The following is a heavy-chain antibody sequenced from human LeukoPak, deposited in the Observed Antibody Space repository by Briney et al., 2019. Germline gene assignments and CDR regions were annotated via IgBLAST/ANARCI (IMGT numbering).Heavy chain of an antibody. Sequence: SETLSLTCTVSGGSISSYYWSWIRRPAGKGLGWIGGSYTSGSTNYNPSLKSRVTMSVDTSKNQFSLKLSSVTAADTAVYYCARGLHSSSWYNWYFDLWGRGTLVTVSS. J-gene: IGHJ2*01. D-gene: IGHD6-13*01. CDR1: GGSISSYY. CDR2: SYTSGST. V-gene: IGHV4-4*07. CDR3: ARGLHSSSWYNWYFDL.